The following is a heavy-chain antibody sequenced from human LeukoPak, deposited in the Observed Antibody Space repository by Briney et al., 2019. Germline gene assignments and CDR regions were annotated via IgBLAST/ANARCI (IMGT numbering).Heavy chain of an antibody. CDR3: ARFFWSASKRLDY. D-gene: IGHD3-3*01. CDR2: INHSGST. Sequence: SETLSLTCAVYGGSFSGYYWSWIRQPPGKGLEWIGEINHSGSTNYNPSLKSRVTISVDTSKNQFSLKLSSVTAADTAVYYCARFFWSASKRLDYWGQGTLVTVSS. V-gene: IGHV4-34*01. J-gene: IGHJ4*02. CDR1: GGSFSGYY.